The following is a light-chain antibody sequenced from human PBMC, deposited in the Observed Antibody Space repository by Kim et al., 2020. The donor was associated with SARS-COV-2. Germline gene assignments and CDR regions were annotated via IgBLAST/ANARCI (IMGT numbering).Light chain of an antibody. CDR2: DST. J-gene: IGLJ2*01. Sequence: PGGTVTLTCASNTGAVTSSQYPAGVQRKPGQAPRTLIYDSTHKHAWTPARFSGSLLGGNAALTLSGAQPEDEADYYCLLSYSGLVFFGGGTQLTVL. CDR3: LLSYSGLVF. V-gene: IGLV7-46*01. CDR1: TGAVTSSQY.